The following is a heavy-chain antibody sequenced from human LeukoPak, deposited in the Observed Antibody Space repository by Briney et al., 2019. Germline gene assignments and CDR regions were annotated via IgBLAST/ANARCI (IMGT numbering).Heavy chain of an antibody. V-gene: IGHV1-46*01. Sequence: GASVKVSCKASGYTFTSYYMHWVRQAPGQGLEWMGIINPSGGSTSYAQKFQGRVTMTRDTSTSTAYMELSSLRSEDTAVYYCATGRITMVRGVGGDWFDPWGQGTLVTVSS. J-gene: IGHJ5*02. CDR1: GYTFTSYY. CDR2: INPSGGST. D-gene: IGHD3-10*01. CDR3: ATGRITMVRGVGGDWFDP.